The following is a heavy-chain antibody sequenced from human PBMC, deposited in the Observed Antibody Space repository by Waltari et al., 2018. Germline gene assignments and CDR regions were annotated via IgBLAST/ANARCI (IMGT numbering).Heavy chain of an antibody. CDR1: GGSISSSSYY. J-gene: IGHJ5*02. CDR3: ARRVEWELLREGWFDP. V-gene: IGHV4-39*01. CDR2: IYYMGRT. Sequence: QLQLQESGPGLVKPSETLSLTCTVSGGSISSSSYYWGWIRQPPGKGLEWIGSIYYMGRTSYNPSLKSRVTISVDTSKNQFALKLRSVTAADTAVYYCARRVEWELLREGWFDPWGQGTLVTVSS. D-gene: IGHD1-26*01.